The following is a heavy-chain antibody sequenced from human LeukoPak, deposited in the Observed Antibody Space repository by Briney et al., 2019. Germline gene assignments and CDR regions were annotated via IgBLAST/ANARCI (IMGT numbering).Heavy chain of an antibody. CDR1: GYTFTSYD. Sequence: ASVKVSCKASGYTFTSYDINWVRQATGQGLEWMGWMNPNSGNTGYAQKFQGRDTMTRNTSISTAYMELSSLRSEDTAVYYCARVYSSGWYGYYYYMDVWGKGTTVTISS. CDR2: MNPNSGNT. CDR3: ARVYSSGWYGYYYYMDV. V-gene: IGHV1-8*01. J-gene: IGHJ6*03. D-gene: IGHD6-19*01.